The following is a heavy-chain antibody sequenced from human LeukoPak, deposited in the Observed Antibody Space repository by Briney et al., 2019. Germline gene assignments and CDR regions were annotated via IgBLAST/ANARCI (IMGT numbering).Heavy chain of an antibody. CDR2: IKQDGSEK. V-gene: IGHV3-7*01. J-gene: IGHJ6*03. CDR1: GFTFSSYL. Sequence: PGGSLRLSCAASGFTFSSYLMSWVRQAPGKGLEWVANIKQDGSEKYYVDSVKGRFTISRDNAKNSLYLQMNSLRAEDTAVYYCARARYSYYYYYMDVWGKGTTVTVSS. CDR3: ARARYSYYYYYMDV. D-gene: IGHD4-11*01.